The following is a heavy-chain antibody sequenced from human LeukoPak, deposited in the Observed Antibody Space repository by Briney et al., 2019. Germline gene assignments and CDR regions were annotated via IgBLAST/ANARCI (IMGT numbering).Heavy chain of an antibody. CDR1: GGSISTYY. J-gene: IGHJ5*02. CDR2: IYTSGST. V-gene: IGHV4-4*07. CDR3: ARSEYHCSSTSCYATWFDP. Sequence: PSETLSLTCAVSGGSISTYYWSWIRQPAGKGLEWIGRIYTSGSTNYNPSLKSRVTMSVDTSKNQFSLKLSSVTAADTAVYYCARSEYHCSSTSCYATWFDPWGQGTLVTVSS. D-gene: IGHD2-2*01.